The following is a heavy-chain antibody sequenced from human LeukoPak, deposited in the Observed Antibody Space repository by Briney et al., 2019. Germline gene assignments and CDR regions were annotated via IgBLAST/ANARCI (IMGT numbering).Heavy chain of an antibody. D-gene: IGHD3-22*01. V-gene: IGHV3-23*01. J-gene: IGHJ4*02. CDR3: AGGYYYPY. CDR2: ISDSGGIT. CDR1: GFTFSSYP. Sequence: GGSLRLSCAASGFTFSSYPMTWVRQAPGKGPEWVSFISDSGGITYYADSVKGRFTISRDNSKNTLYLQMNSLRAEDTAVYYCAGGYYYPYWGQGTLVTVSS.